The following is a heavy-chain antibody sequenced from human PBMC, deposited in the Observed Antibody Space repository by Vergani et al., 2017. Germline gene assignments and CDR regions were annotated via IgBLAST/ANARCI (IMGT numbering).Heavy chain of an antibody. V-gene: IGHV1-69*01. Sequence: QVQLVQSGAEVKKPGASVKVSCKASGYTFTGYYMHWVRQAPGQGLEWMGGIIPIFGTANYAQKFQGRVTITADESTSTAYMELSSLRSEDTAVYYCAGEHFWSGHPEYYFDYWGQGTLVTVSS. CDR2: IIPIFGTA. J-gene: IGHJ4*02. CDR1: GYTFTGYY. CDR3: AGEHFWSGHPEYYFDY. D-gene: IGHD3-3*02.